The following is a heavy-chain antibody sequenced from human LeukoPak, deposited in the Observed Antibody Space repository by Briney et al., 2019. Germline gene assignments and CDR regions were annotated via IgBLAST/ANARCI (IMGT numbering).Heavy chain of an antibody. CDR3: ARVGGDSSGSYYAHYYYYYMDV. J-gene: IGHJ6*03. Sequence: SETLSLTCAVYGGSFSGYYWSWIRQPPGKGLEWIGEINHSGSTNYNPSLKSRVTISVDTSKNQFSLKLSSVTAADTAVYYCARVGGDSSGSYYAHYYYYYMDVWGKGTTVTVSS. CDR1: GGSFSGYY. V-gene: IGHV4-34*01. D-gene: IGHD3-22*01. CDR2: INHSGST.